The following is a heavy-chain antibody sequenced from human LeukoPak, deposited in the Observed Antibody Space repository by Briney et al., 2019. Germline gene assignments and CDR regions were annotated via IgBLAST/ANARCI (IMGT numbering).Heavy chain of an antibody. D-gene: IGHD6-13*01. J-gene: IGHJ4*02. CDR3: ASGLYSSSSDY. V-gene: IGHV4-4*07. CDR1: GGSISSYY. CDR2: TYTSGST. Sequence: SETLSLTCTVSGGSISSYYWSWIRQPAGKGLEWIGRTYTSGSTNYNPSLKSRVTMSVDTSKNQFSLKLSSVTAADTAGYYCASGLYSSSSDYWGQGTLVTVSS.